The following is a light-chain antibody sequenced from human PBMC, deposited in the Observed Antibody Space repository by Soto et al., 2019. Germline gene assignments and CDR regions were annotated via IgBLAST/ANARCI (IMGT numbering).Light chain of an antibody. J-gene: IGKJ2*01. CDR2: AAS. CDR3: QQYNNWPPDT. Sequence: ETVMTQSPATLSVSPGERAILSCRASQSVSGNLAWYQQKPGQAPRLLIYAASSSAAGIPPRFSGSGSGTDFTLTISSLQSEDFAVYYCQQYNNWPPDTFGQGTKLESK. CDR1: QSVSGN. V-gene: IGKV3-15*01.